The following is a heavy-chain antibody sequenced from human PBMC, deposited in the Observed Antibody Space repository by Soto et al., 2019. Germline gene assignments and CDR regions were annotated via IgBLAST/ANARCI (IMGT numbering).Heavy chain of an antibody. CDR3: ARIKLVEWFFINVDVYDKDV. CDR1: GFSLSDYA. CDR2: ISSDSRTI. V-gene: IGHV3-48*02. Sequence: GGSLRLSCVASGFSLSDYAVNWVRQAPGKGLEWVSFISSDSRTIYYADSVEGRFTVSRDNARNSVSLQMDSLRDEDAAVYYCARIKLVEWFFINVDVYDKDVWGQDTPVPVSS. J-gene: IGHJ6*02. D-gene: IGHD3-3*01.